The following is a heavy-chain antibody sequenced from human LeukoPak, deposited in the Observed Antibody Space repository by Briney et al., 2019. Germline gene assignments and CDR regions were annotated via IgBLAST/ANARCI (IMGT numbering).Heavy chain of an antibody. CDR3: AREQTVANYFDY. CDR1: GGTFSRDV. Sequence: HGASVKVSCKASGGTFSRDVISWVRQAPGQGLEWMGRIIPVLGVANYAQNFQGRVTITADKSTSTAYMEPSSLRYEDTAVYYCAREQTVANYFDYWGQGTLVTVSS. J-gene: IGHJ4*02. V-gene: IGHV1-69*10. D-gene: IGHD6-19*01. CDR2: IIPVLGVA.